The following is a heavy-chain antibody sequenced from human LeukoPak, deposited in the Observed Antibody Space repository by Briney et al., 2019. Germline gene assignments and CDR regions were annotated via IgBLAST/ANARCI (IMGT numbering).Heavy chain of an antibody. Sequence: PSETLSLTRTVSGGSISSYYWSWIRQPAGKGLEWIGRIYTSGSTNYNPSLKSRVTMSVDTSKNQFSLKLSSVTAADTAVYYCARGPYYYDSSGWRKSDAFDIWGQGTMVTVSS. D-gene: IGHD3-22*01. V-gene: IGHV4-4*07. J-gene: IGHJ3*02. CDR3: ARGPYYYDSSGWRKSDAFDI. CDR1: GGSISSYY. CDR2: IYTSGST.